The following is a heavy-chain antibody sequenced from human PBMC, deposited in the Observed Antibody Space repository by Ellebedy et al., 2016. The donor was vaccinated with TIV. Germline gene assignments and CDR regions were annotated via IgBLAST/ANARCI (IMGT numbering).Heavy chain of an antibody. CDR1: GFPVSYYL. D-gene: IGHD1-26*01. J-gene: IGHJ4*02. CDR2: INQHGSEK. Sequence: GESLKISCAGPGFPVSYYLMSFGRQAPGTGLEWVANINQHGSEKYYSDFVVGRFTISHDSARNSLALQMNSLRLEDTAVYYCARIIVGASRLNSWGLGNLVTVSS. CDR3: ARIIVGASRLNS. V-gene: IGHV3-7*03.